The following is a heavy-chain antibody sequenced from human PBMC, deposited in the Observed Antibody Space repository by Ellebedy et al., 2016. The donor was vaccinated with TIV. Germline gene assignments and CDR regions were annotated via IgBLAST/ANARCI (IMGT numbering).Heavy chain of an antibody. Sequence: SLKISCAASGFTFDDYAMHWVRQAPGKGLEWVSGISWNSGSIGYADSVKGRFTISRDNAKNSLYLQMNSLRAEDTALYYCAKDIRRRQWPVQVDYWGQGTLVTVSS. D-gene: IGHD6-19*01. V-gene: IGHV3-9*01. J-gene: IGHJ4*02. CDR1: GFTFDDYA. CDR3: AKDIRRRQWPVQVDY. CDR2: ISWNSGSI.